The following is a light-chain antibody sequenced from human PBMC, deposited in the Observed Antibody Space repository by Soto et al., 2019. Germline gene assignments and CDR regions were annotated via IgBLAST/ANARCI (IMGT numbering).Light chain of an antibody. Sequence: QSALTQPPSASGSPGQSVTISCTGTSSDVGGYNYVSWYQQHPGKAPKLMIYEVDKRPSGVPDRFSGSKSGNTASLTVSGLQYEDEADYDCSSYAGRNTLLFGGGTKLSVL. CDR1: SSDVGGYNY. J-gene: IGLJ2*01. V-gene: IGLV2-8*01. CDR2: EVD. CDR3: SSYAGRNTLL.